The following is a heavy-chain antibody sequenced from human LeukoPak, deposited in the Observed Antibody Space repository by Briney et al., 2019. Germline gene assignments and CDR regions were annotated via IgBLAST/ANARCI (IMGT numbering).Heavy chain of an antibody. CDR3: ARETSHCGGDCYDY. CDR1: GFSLSDYE. V-gene: IGHV3-48*03. J-gene: IGHJ4*02. D-gene: IGHD2-21*01. Sequence: GGSLRLSCTASGFSLSDYEINWVRQAPGKGLEWVSYINTGSSSIYYADSLKGRFTISRDDAKNSMYLQLNSLRAEDTALYYCARETSHCGGDCYDYWGQGTLVTVSS. CDR2: INTGSSSI.